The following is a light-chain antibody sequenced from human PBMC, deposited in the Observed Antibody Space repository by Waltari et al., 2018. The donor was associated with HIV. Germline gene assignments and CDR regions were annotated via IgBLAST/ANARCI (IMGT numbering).Light chain of an antibody. Sequence: QSVLTQPPSVSGAPGRSVIIPCTGNNSNIGAPYDVHWYQQLPGAAPKLLISMNTNRPSGVRDRLSVSRSGTSASLAITGLQAGDEADYYCQSYDTSLGASVFGGGTKLTVL. CDR3: QSYDTSLGASV. J-gene: IGLJ3*02. V-gene: IGLV1-40*01. CDR1: NSNIGAPYD. CDR2: MNT.